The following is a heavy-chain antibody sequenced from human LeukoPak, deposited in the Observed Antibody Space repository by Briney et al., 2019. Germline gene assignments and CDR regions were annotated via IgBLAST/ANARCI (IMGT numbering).Heavy chain of an antibody. CDR3: ARVNSGSYDWYFDL. CDR1: GYTFTSYG. Sequence: ASVKVSCKASGYTFTSYGISWVRQAPGQGLEWMGWISAYNGNTNYAQKLQGRVTMTTDTSTSTAYMELRSLRSDDTAVYYCARVNSGSYDWYFDLWGRGTLVTVSS. V-gene: IGHV1-18*01. CDR2: ISAYNGNT. J-gene: IGHJ2*01. D-gene: IGHD1-26*01.